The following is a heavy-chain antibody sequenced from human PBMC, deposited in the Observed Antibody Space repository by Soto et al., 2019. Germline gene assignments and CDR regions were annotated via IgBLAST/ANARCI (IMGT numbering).Heavy chain of an antibody. CDR3: AKGWCDY. CDR1: GFSFSSNV. D-gene: IGHD2-21*01. V-gene: IGHV3-23*01. J-gene: IGHJ4*02. Sequence: EVRLLDSGGDLVQPGGSLRLSCAASGFSFSSNVMSWVRQAPGKGLEWVSSISGSGGGTYYADSVKGRFIISRDNSKNTLDLQMNSLRVEDTAVYYCAKGWCDYWGQGILVTVSS. CDR2: ISGSGGGT.